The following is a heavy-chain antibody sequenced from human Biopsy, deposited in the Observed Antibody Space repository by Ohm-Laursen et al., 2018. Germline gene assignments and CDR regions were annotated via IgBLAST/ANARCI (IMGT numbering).Heavy chain of an antibody. Sequence: SLRLSCAASCFTLSRYSMNWVRPTPGKGLEWVSTISSRSDNIYYVDSVKGRFTISRDNAKNSLYLQMNSLRAEDTAVYYCARSRGSSGIATIYYYGMDVWGQGTTVTVSS. D-gene: IGHD3-10*01. CDR2: ISSRSDNI. V-gene: IGHV3-21*01. CDR3: ARSRGSSGIATIYYYGMDV. J-gene: IGHJ6*02. CDR1: CFTLSRYS.